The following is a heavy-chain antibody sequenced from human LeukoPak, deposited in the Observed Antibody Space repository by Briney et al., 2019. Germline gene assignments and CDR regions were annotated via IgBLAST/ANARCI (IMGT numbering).Heavy chain of an antibody. D-gene: IGHD3-22*01. J-gene: IGHJ4*02. V-gene: IGHV3-7*04. Sequence: GGSLRLSCAASGFTFSSYCMSWVRQAPGKGLEWVANIKQDGSDKYYVDSVKGRFTISRDNAKNSLYLQMNSLRANDTSVYYCARDPYDCSWGLCYFDYWGQGNLVTVSS. CDR2: IKQDGSDK. CDR1: GFTFSSYC. CDR3: ARDPYDCSWGLCYFDY.